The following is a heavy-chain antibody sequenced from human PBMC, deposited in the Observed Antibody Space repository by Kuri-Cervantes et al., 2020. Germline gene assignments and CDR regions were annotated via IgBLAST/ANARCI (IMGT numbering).Heavy chain of an antibody. CDR2: ISGSGGST. CDR1: GFIFSSYA. V-gene: IGHV3-23*01. CDR3: AKVNYYDSSGQLDY. Sequence: GESLKISCAASGFIFSSYAINWVRQAPGKGLEWVSAISGSGGSTYYADSVKGRFTISGDNSKNTLYLQMNGLRAEDTAVYYCAKVNYYDSSGQLDYWGQGTLVTVSS. J-gene: IGHJ4*02. D-gene: IGHD3-22*01.